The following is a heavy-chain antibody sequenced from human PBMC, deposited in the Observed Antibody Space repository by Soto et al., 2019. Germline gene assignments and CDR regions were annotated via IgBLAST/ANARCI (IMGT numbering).Heavy chain of an antibody. CDR1: GFTFSGYA. Sequence: GGSLRLSCVASGFTFSGYAMTWVRQAPGKGLERVSAITGSGGSTYYADSVKGRFTISRDNSKNTLYLQMNSPRAEDTAVYYCAKRISGWYEIDYWGQGTLVTVSS. J-gene: IGHJ4*02. CDR2: ITGSGGST. CDR3: AKRISGWYEIDY. V-gene: IGHV3-23*01. D-gene: IGHD6-19*01.